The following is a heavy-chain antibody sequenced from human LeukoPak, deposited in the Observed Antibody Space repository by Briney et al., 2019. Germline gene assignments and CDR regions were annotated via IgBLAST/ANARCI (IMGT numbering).Heavy chain of an antibody. CDR1: GYTFTGYY. CDR3: ARGPPTVLYPNYYYYYMDV. CDR2: INPNSGGT. D-gene: IGHD4-11*01. V-gene: IGHV1-2*02. J-gene: IGHJ6*03. Sequence: GASVKVSCKASGYTFTGYYMHWVRQAPGQGLEWMGWINPNSGGTNYAQKFQGRVTITRNTSISTAYMELSSLRSEDTAVYYCARGPPTVLYPNYYYYYMDVWGKGTTVTVSS.